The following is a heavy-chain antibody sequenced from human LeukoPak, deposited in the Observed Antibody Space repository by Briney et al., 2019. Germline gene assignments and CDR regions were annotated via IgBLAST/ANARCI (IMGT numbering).Heavy chain of an antibody. CDR1: GFTFSSYA. Sequence: PGGSLRLSCAASGFTFSSYAMSWVRQAPGKGLEWVSAISGSGGSTYYADSVKGRFTISRDNSKNTLYLQMNSLRTEDTAVYYCAKDPMVLGYMDVWGKGTTVTVSS. D-gene: IGHD2-8*02. CDR2: ISGSGGST. V-gene: IGHV3-23*01. J-gene: IGHJ6*03. CDR3: AKDPMVLGYMDV.